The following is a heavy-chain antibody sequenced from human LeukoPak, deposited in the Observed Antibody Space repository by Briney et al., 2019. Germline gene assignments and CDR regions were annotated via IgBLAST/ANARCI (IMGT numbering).Heavy chain of an antibody. V-gene: IGHV3-74*01. CDR3: ARGYSSGWYYFDY. CDR2: INSDGSRI. D-gene: IGHD6-19*01. CDR1: GFTFSDYW. Sequence: GGSLRLSCVASGFTFSDYWMHWVRQAPGKGLVWVSLINSDGSRISYADSVKGRFTISRDNAKNTLYLQMNSLRAEDTAVYYCARGYSSGWYYFDYWGQGTLVTVSS. J-gene: IGHJ4*02.